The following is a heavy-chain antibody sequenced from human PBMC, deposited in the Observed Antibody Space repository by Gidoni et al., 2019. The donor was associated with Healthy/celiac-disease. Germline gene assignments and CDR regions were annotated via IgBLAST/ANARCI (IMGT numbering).Heavy chain of an antibody. CDR1: GGSFSGYY. V-gene: IGHV4-34*01. Sequence: QVQLQQWGAGLLKPSETLSLTCAVYGGSFSGYYWSWIRQPPGKGLEWIGEINHSGSTNYNPSLKSRVTISVDTSKNQFSLKLSSVTAADTAVYYCAGGGDIAVAGTGYFQHWGQGTLVTVSS. CDR2: INHSGST. D-gene: IGHD6-19*01. J-gene: IGHJ1*01. CDR3: AGGGDIAVAGTGYFQH.